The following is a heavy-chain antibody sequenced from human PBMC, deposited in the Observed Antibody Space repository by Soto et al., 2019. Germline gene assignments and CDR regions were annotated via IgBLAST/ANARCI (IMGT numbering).Heavy chain of an antibody. CDR1: GFTFSSYW. CDR2: INSDGSST. Sequence: GGSLRLSCAASGFTFSSYWMHWVRQAPGKGLVWVSRINSDGSSTSYADSVKGRFTISRDNAKNTLYLQMNSLRAEDTAVYYCASPTVTTTIPYYYYYYGMDVWGQGTTVTVSS. CDR3: ASPTVTTTIPYYYYYYGMDV. J-gene: IGHJ6*02. D-gene: IGHD4-17*01. V-gene: IGHV3-74*01.